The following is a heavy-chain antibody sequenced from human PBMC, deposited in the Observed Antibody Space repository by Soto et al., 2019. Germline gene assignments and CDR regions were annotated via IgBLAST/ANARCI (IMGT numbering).Heavy chain of an antibody. V-gene: IGHV3-11*04. CDR3: AREITMIVVGPGY. J-gene: IGHJ4*02. D-gene: IGHD3-22*01. CDR2: ISSSGSTI. Sequence: TGGSLRLSCAASGFTFSDYYMSWIRQAPGKGLEWVSYISSSGSTIYYADSVKGRFTISRDNSKNTLYLQMNSLRAEDTAVYYCAREITMIVVGPGYWGQGTLVTVSS. CDR1: GFTFSDYY.